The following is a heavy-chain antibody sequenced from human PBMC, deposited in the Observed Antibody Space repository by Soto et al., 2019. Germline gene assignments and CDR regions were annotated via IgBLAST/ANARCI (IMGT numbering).Heavy chain of an antibody. V-gene: IGHV3-11*06. D-gene: IGHD1-26*01. Sequence: QVQLVESGGGLVKPGGSLRLSCAGSAFTFSDYYLNWIRQAPGKGLEWLSYSDGSSAYTNYADSVKGRFTISRDNAKNSLFLQLTSLRDEETAACYCARTVGNYYGMDVWGQGTTVTVSS. CDR1: AFTFSDYY. CDR3: ARTVGNYYGMDV. J-gene: IGHJ6*02. CDR2: SDGSSAYT.